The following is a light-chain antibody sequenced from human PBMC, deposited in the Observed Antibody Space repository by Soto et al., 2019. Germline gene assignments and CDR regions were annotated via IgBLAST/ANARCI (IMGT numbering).Light chain of an antibody. Sequence: EIVMTQSPATLSVSPGERATLSCRASQSVRSNLAWYQQKPGQAPRLLIYGASTRATGIPARFSGSGSGTEFTLTISILQSEDFAVYFCQHYNNWPPYTFGQGTKLAIK. J-gene: IGKJ2*01. CDR1: QSVRSN. V-gene: IGKV3-15*01. CDR3: QHYNNWPPYT. CDR2: GAS.